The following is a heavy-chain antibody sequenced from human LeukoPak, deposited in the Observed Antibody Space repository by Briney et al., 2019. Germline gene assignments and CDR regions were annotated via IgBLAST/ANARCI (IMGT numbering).Heavy chain of an antibody. J-gene: IGHJ3*02. CDR3: ASRNYYDSSGYIDAFVI. D-gene: IGHD3-22*01. Sequence: GGSLRLSCAASGFSVSINYMSWVRQAPGKGLEWVSVIYSDGSTYYADSVKGRFTISRDNSKNTLYLQMNSLRAEDTAVYYCASRNYYDSSGYIDAFVIWGQGTMVTVSS. V-gene: IGHV3-53*01. CDR2: IYSDGST. CDR1: GFSVSINY.